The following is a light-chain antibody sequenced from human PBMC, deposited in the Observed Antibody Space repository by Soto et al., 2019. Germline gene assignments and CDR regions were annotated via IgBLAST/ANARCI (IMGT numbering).Light chain of an antibody. Sequence: EIAMTQSPATLSVSPGERATLSCRASESVGSNLAWYQQKPGQAPRLLIHGASKRATGIPARFSGSGSGTEFTLTISSLQSEDFAVYYCQQYNNWPPITFGQGTRLEIK. CDR2: GAS. V-gene: IGKV3-15*01. CDR3: QQYNNWPPIT. J-gene: IGKJ5*01. CDR1: ESVGSN.